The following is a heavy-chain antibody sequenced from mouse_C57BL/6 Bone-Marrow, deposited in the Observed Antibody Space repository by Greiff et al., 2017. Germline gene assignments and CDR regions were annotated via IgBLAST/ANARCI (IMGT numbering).Heavy chain of an antibody. CDR1: GYTFTDYE. V-gene: IGHV1-15*01. Sequence: VQLQQSGAELVRPGASVTLSCKASGYTFTDYEMHWVKQTPVHGLEWIGAIDPETGGTAYNQKFKGKAILTADKSSSTAYMELRSLTSEDSAVYYCTRSIITTVDYFDYWGQGTTLTVSS. CDR3: TRSIITTVDYFDY. CDR2: IDPETGGT. D-gene: IGHD1-2*01. J-gene: IGHJ2*01.